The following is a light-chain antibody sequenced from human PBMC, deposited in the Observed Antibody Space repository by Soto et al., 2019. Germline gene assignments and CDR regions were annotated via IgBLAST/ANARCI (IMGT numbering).Light chain of an antibody. CDR2: DVS. Sequence: QSALTQPASVSGSPGQSITISCTGTSSDVGGYNYVSWYQQHPGKAPKLMIYDVSNRPSGVSNRFSGSKSGNTASLTISGXXXXXEADYYCSSYTTSGSLVFGGGTKVTVL. CDR1: SSDVGGYNY. V-gene: IGLV2-14*01. CDR3: SSYTTSGSLV. J-gene: IGLJ2*01.